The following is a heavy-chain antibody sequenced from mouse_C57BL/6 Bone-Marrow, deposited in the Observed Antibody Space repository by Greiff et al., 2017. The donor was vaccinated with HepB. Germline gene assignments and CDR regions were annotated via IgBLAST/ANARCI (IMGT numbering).Heavy chain of an antibody. CDR2: IYPGSGNT. Sequence: QVQLQQPGAELVRPGASVKLSCKASGYTFTDYYINWVKQRPGQGLEWIARIYPGSGNTYYNEKFKGKATLTAEKSSSTAYMQLSSLTSEDSAVYFCARGFAYWGQGTLVTVSA. V-gene: IGHV1-76*01. J-gene: IGHJ3*01. CDR1: GYTFTDYY. CDR3: ARGFAY.